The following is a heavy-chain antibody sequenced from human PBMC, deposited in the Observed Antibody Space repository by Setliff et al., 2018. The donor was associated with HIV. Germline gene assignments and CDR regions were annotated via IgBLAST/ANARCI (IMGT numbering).Heavy chain of an antibody. CDR2: LSRGGDNT. Sequence: PGESLKISCLVXXXTVSTYSLNWARQAPGKRPEYVAALSRGGDNTKYADSVEGRFIISRDTSKNTLYLQMSSLRPDDTAIYYCAKPYTGYYYDGSVYDDFWGQGTLVTVSS. CDR3: AKPYTGYYYDGSVYDDF. J-gene: IGHJ4*02. CDR1: XXTVSTYS. D-gene: IGHD3-22*01. V-gene: IGHV3-64D*09.